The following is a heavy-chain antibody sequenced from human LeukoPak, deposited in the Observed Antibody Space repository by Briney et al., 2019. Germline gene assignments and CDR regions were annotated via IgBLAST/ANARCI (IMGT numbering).Heavy chain of an antibody. J-gene: IGHJ6*03. CDR3: ARAVTTFWGYYYMDV. Sequence: GGSLRLSCVVSGFTFSSYEMNWVRQAPGKGLEWVSYISSSGSTIYYADSVKGRFTISRDNAKNSLYLQMNSLRAEDTAVYYYARAVTTFWGYYYMDVWGKGTTVTISS. V-gene: IGHV3-48*03. CDR2: ISSSGSTI. D-gene: IGHD4-17*01. CDR1: GFTFSSYE.